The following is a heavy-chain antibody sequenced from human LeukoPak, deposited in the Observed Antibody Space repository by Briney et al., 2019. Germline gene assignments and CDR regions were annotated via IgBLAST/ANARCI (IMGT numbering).Heavy chain of an antibody. CDR1: GGSISSRSYY. J-gene: IGHJ4*02. CDR3: ARHRGYSGFDY. D-gene: IGHD5-12*01. CDR2: INHSGST. V-gene: IGHV4-39*01. Sequence: SETLSLTCTVSGGSISSRSYYWGWIRQPPGKGLEWIGEINHSGSTNYNPSLKSRVTISVDTSKNQFSLKLSSVTAADTAVYYCARHRGYSGFDYWGQGTLVTVSS.